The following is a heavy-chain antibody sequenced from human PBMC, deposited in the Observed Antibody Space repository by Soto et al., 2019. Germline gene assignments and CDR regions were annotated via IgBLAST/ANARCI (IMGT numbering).Heavy chain of an antibody. Sequence: SETLSLTCTVSGGSISSGDYYWSWIRQPPGKGLEWVGYIYYSGSTYYNPSLKSRVTISVDTSKNQFSLKLSSVTAADTAVYYCASQASPYYYYGMDVWGQGTTVTVSS. V-gene: IGHV4-30-4*01. CDR2: IYYSGST. CDR3: ASQASPYYYYGMDV. J-gene: IGHJ6*02. CDR1: GGSISSGDYY.